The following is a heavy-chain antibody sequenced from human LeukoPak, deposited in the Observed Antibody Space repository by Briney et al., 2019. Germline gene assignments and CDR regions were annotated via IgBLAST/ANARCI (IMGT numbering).Heavy chain of an antibody. CDR1: GFTFDDYA. CDR2: IYTSGST. D-gene: IGHD2-2*01. J-gene: IGHJ5*02. Sequence: GSLRLSCAASGFTFDDYAMHWVRQPAGKGLEWIGRIYTSGSTNYNPSLKSRVTISVDTSKNQFSLKLSSVTAADTAVYYCARSPLVVPAASFDPWGQGTLVTVSS. V-gene: IGHV4-4*07. CDR3: ARSPLVVPAASFDP.